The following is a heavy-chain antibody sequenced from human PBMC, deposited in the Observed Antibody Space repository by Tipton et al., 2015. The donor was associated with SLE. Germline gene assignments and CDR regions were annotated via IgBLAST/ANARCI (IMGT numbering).Heavy chain of an antibody. V-gene: IGHV4-39*01. CDR2: IYYSGST. CDR3: ARLGGYYDSSGYSYYFDY. Sequence: TLSLTCTVSGGSISSSSYYWGWIRQPPGKGLEWIWSIYYSGSTYYNPSLKSRVTISVDTSKNQFSLKLSSVTAADTAVYYCARLGGYYDSSGYSYYFDYWGQGTLVTVSS. D-gene: IGHD3-22*01. J-gene: IGHJ4*02. CDR1: GGSISSSSYY.